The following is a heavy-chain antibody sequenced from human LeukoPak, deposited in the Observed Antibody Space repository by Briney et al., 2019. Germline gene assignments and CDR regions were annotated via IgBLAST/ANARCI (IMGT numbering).Heavy chain of an antibody. J-gene: IGHJ4*02. Sequence: SVKVSCKASGGTFSSYAISWVRQAPGQGLEWMGGIIPIFGTANYAQKFQGRVTITADESTSTAYMELSSLRSEDTAVYYCARVEFHDPIAVVEDYWGQGILVTVSS. CDR2: IIPIFGTA. CDR1: GGTFSSYA. CDR3: ARVEFHDPIAVVEDY. V-gene: IGHV1-69*01. D-gene: IGHD6-19*01.